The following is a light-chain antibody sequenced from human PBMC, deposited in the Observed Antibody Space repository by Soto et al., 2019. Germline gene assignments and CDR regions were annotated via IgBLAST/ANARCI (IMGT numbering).Light chain of an antibody. CDR1: QSISSW. Sequence: DIHITQSPSTLSASVGDRVTITRQASQSISSWLAWYQQKPGKAPKLLIYKTSSLETRVPSRFSGSGSGTEFTLTIISLQPDDFATYYCQHYKDYSWTFGQGTKVEVK. J-gene: IGKJ1*01. V-gene: IGKV1-5*03. CDR3: QHYKDYSWT. CDR2: KTS.